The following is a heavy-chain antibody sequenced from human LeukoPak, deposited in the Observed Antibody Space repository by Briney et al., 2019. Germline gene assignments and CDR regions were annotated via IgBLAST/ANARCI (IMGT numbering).Heavy chain of an antibody. CDR2: IYYSGST. CDR1: GAPFTSSDYY. Sequence: PSETLSLTCTVSGAPFTSSDYYWGWIRQPPGKGLEWIGSIYYSGSTYYNPSLKSRVTISADTSRNQFSLKLSSVTAADTAVYYCARGQILCDAFDIWGQGTMVTVSS. J-gene: IGHJ3*02. CDR3: ARGQILCDAFDI. D-gene: IGHD2-2*01. V-gene: IGHV4-39*07.